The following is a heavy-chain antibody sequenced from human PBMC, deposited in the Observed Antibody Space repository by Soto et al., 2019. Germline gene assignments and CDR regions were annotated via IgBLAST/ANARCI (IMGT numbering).Heavy chain of an antibody. J-gene: IGHJ4*02. V-gene: IGHV3-30*18. CDR3: AKDGALYSSSWYPKVRAKYYFDY. Sequence: GGSLRLSRAASGFTFSSYGMHWVRQAPGKGLEWVAVISYDGSNKYYADSVKGRFTISRDNSKNTLYLQMNSLRAEDTAVYYCAKDGALYSSSWYPKVRAKYYFDYWGQGTLVTVSS. CDR2: ISYDGSNK. D-gene: IGHD6-13*01. CDR1: GFTFSSYG.